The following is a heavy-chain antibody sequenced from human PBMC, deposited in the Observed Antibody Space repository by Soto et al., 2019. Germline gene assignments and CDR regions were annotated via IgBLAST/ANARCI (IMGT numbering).Heavy chain of an antibody. J-gene: IGHJ5*02. V-gene: IGHV4-34*01. CDR1: GGSFSGYY. CDR2: INHSGST. Sequence: PSETLSLTCAVYGGSFSGYYWSWIRQPPGKGLEWIGEINHSGSTNYNPSLKSRVTISVDTSKNQFSLKLSSVTAADTAVYYCARGRGGGRYYWFDPWGQGTLVTLSS. CDR3: ARGRGGGRYYWFDP. D-gene: IGHD1-26*01.